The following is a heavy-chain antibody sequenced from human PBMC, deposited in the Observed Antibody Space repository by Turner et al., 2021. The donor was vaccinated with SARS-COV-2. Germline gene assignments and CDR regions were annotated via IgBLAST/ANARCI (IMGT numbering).Heavy chain of an antibody. D-gene: IGHD2-21*02. CDR1: GGSISSSSFH. CDR2: IYYSGST. Sequence: QLQLQESGPGLVKLSETLSLTCTVSGGSISSSSFHWGWIRRPPGKGLEWIGNIYYSGSTYYNPSLKSRVTISVDTSKNQFSLKLGSVTAADTAVYYCASPVVVTATPNYYGMDVWGQGTTVTVSS. CDR3: ASPVVVTATPNYYGMDV. V-gene: IGHV4-39*01. J-gene: IGHJ6*02.